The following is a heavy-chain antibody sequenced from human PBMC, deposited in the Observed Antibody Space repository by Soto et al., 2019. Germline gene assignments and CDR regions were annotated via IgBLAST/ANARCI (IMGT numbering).Heavy chain of an antibody. CDR1: GYDFTTYG. D-gene: IGHD1-1*01. Sequence: QVHLVQSGAEVKKPGASVKVSCKGSGYDFTTYGITWVRQAPGQGLEWMAWISAHNGNTDYAQKLQGRVTVTRDTSTSTAYMEVRSLRSHDTAVYYCARGRYGDYWGQGALVTVSS. CDR2: ISAHNGNT. V-gene: IGHV1-18*01. CDR3: ARGRYGDY. J-gene: IGHJ4*02.